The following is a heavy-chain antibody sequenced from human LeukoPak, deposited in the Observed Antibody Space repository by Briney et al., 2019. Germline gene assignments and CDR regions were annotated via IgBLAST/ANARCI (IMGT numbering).Heavy chain of an antibody. Sequence: GGSLRLSCAASGFTFSSYAMHWVRQAPGKGLEWVAFIHYDGSNNYYADSVKGRFTISRDNAKNSLYLQMNSLRAEDTAVYYCARTEDSGYNYVNDAFDIWGQGTMVTVSS. CDR3: ARTEDSGYNYVNDAFDI. CDR1: GFTFSSYA. CDR2: IHYDGSNN. D-gene: IGHD5-12*01. J-gene: IGHJ3*02. V-gene: IGHV3-30*02.